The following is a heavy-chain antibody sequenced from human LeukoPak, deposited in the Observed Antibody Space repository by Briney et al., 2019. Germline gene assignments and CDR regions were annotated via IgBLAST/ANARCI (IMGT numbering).Heavy chain of an antibody. J-gene: IGHJ4*02. CDR2: IYHSGST. CDR1: AYSISIDYY. Sequence: SESLSLTCAVAAYSISIDYYWGWILQPPGKGLEWIGSIYHSGSTYYNPSLKSRVNILVRMSRNQFFLKLRSVTAADTAVYYCARRLRDPGPLFFDYWGQGTLVTVSS. V-gene: IGHV4-38-2*01. D-gene: IGHD3-10*01. CDR3: ARRLRDPGPLFFDY.